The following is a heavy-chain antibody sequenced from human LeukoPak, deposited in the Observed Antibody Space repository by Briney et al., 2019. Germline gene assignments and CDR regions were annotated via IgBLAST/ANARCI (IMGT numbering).Heavy chain of an antibody. D-gene: IGHD2-2*01. CDR3: ARRYCSSISCNPYFFDY. CDR2: ISPGDSDA. Sequence: GESLKISCKGSGYTFSNYYIGWLRQMPGKGLEWMGIISPGDSDARYSPSFQGQVTISADKSISTAYLRWSSLKASDTAIYYCARRYCSSISCNPYFFDYWGQGTLVTVSS. CDR1: GYTFSNYY. V-gene: IGHV5-51*01. J-gene: IGHJ4*02.